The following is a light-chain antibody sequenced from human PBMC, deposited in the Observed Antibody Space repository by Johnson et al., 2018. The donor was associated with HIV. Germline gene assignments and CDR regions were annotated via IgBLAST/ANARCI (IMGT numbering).Light chain of an antibody. CDR2: DNN. V-gene: IGLV1-51*01. CDR3: GRGDSSLNAYV. Sequence: QSVLTQPPSVSAAPGQKVTISCSGSSSNIGNNYVSWYQQLPGTAPKLLIYDNNKRPSGIPDRFSGSKSGTSATLGITGLQTGDEADYYCGRGDSSLNAYVFGTGTKVTVL. J-gene: IGLJ1*01. CDR1: SSNIGNNY.